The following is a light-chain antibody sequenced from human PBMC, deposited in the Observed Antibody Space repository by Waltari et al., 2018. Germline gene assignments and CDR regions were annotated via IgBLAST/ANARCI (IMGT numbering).Light chain of an antibody. J-gene: IGLJ2*01. CDR3: SSYTSSSTLV. V-gene: IGLV2-14*01. CDR2: EVS. Sequence: QSALTQPASVSGSPGQSITISCTGTSSDVGGYNYVSWYQQHPGKAPKLMIYEVSNRPSRVSNRFSGSKSGNTASLPISGLQAEDEADYSCSSYTSSSTLVFGGGSKLTVL. CDR1: SSDVGGYNY.